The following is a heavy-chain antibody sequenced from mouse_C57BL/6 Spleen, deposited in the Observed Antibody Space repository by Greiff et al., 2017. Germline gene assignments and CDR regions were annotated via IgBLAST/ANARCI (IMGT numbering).Heavy chain of an antibody. V-gene: IGHV5-4*01. CDR2: ISDGGSYT. D-gene: IGHD2-3*01. CDR3: ARDDDGYSLFAY. Sequence: EVKLQESGGGLVKPGGSLKLSCAASGFTFSSYAMSWVRQTPEKRLEWVATISDGGSYTYYPDNVKGRFTISRDNAKNNLYLQMSHLKSEDTAMYYCARDDDGYSLFAYWGQGTLVTVSA. CDR1: GFTFSSYA. J-gene: IGHJ3*01.